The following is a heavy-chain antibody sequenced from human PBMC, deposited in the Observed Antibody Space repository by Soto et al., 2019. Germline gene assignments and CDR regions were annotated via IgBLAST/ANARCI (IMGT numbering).Heavy chain of an antibody. D-gene: IGHD1-26*01. J-gene: IGHJ4*02. CDR2: ITDDGLRK. Sequence: QVQLVESGGGVVQPGRSLRLSCAASGFTFSNYGMHWVRQAPGKWLEWVAVITDDGLRKHYADSVKGRFTISRDISRNTLSLQMNSLKDEDTAVYYCAKPDNSGSHHLDCWGQGTMVTV. V-gene: IGHV3-30*18. CDR1: GFTFSNYG. CDR3: AKPDNSGSHHLDC.